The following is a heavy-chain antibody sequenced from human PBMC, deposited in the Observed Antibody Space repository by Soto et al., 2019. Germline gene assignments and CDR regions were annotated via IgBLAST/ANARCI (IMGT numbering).Heavy chain of an antibody. CDR2: ISGSGGST. V-gene: IGHV3-23*01. CDR3: ANLDYDSSGYRYDAFDI. D-gene: IGHD3-22*01. J-gene: IGHJ3*02. CDR1: GFTFSSYA. Sequence: GGSLRLSCAASGFTFSSYAMSWVRQAPGKGLEWVSAISGSGGSTYYADSVKGRFTISRDNSKNTLYLQMNSLRAEDTAVYYCANLDYDSSGYRYDAFDIWGQGTMVT.